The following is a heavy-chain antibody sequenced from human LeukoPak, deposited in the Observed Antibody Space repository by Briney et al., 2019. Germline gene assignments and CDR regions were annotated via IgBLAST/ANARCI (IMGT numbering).Heavy chain of an antibody. Sequence: GESLKISCKGSGYNFTNYWIGWVRQMPGKGLEWMGIIYPGDSDTTYSPSFQGQVTISADKSISTAYLQWSSLKASDTAMYYCARRRDGYNYVGTDYWGQGTLITVSS. CDR2: IYPGDSDT. CDR3: ARRRDGYNYVGTDY. J-gene: IGHJ4*02. CDR1: GYNFTNYW. D-gene: IGHD5-24*01. V-gene: IGHV5-51*01.